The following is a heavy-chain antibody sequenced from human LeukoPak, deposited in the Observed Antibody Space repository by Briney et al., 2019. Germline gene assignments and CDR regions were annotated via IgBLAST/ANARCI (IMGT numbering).Heavy chain of an antibody. CDR3: ARDPSHYDSSGYGLDY. D-gene: IGHD3-22*01. CDR1: GFTFTSSA. Sequence: SVKVSCKASGFTFTSSAMQWVRQARGQRLEWIGWIVVGSGNTNYAQKFQERVTITRDMSTSTAYMKLSSLRSEDTAVYYCARDPSHYDSSGYGLDYWGQGTLVTVSS. J-gene: IGHJ4*02. V-gene: IGHV1-58*02. CDR2: IVVGSGNT.